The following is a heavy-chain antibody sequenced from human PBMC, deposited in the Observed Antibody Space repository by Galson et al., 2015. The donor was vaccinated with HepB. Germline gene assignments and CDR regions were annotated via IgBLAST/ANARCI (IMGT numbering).Heavy chain of an antibody. Sequence: QSGAEVKKPGESLRISCKGSGYSFTNYWISWVRQMPGKGLEWMGRIDPSDSYTNYSPSFQGHVTISTDKSTSTAYLQWGSLKASDTAIYFCARQIQDSSSSDYYFYGMDVWGQGTTVTVSS. CDR2: IDPSDSYT. V-gene: IGHV5-10-1*01. D-gene: IGHD6-6*01. J-gene: IGHJ6*02. CDR3: ARQIQDSSSSDYYFYGMDV. CDR1: GYSFTNYW.